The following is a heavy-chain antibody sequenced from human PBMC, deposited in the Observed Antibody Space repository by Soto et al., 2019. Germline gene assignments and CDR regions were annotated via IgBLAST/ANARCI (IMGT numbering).Heavy chain of an antibody. V-gene: IGHV3-7*01. CDR3: ARGGIGYCSGGTCFYTAFDI. CDR2: IKEDGSEK. D-gene: IGHD2-15*01. J-gene: IGHJ3*02. Sequence: PGGSLRLSCAASGFTFSTYWMSWVHQAPGKGLEWLANIKEDGSEKYYVDSLKGRFTISSDNAKNSLYVQMNSLRVEDTAVYYCARGGIGYCSGGTCFYTAFDIWGQGSMVTVSS. CDR1: GFTFSTYW.